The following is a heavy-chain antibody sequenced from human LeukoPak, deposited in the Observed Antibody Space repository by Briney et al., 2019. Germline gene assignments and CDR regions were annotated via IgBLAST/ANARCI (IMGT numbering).Heavy chain of an antibody. CDR1: GFTLSSYA. Sequence: GGSLRLSCGASGFTLSSYAMHWVRQAPGKGVEGVAVISYDGSNKYYADSVKGRFTISRDNSKNTLYLQMNSLRAEDTAVYYCARAYSSSWYHYWGQGTLVTVSS. CDR3: ARAYSSSWYHY. V-gene: IGHV3-30*04. J-gene: IGHJ4*02. D-gene: IGHD6-13*01. CDR2: ISYDGSNK.